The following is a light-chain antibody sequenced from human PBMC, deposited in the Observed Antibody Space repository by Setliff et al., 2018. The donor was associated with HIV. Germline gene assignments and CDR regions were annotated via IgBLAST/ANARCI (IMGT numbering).Light chain of an antibody. J-gene: IGLJ1*01. Sequence: QSVLTQPASVSGSPGQSITTSCTGTSSDIGSSKFVSWYQQHPGKAPKVMIYNVDKRPSGVSNRFSGSKSGNTASLTISGLQIEDEADYFCSSYSINNLDVFASGTKGTVL. V-gene: IGLV2-14*03. CDR3: SSYSINNLDV. CDR1: SSDIGSSKF. CDR2: NVD.